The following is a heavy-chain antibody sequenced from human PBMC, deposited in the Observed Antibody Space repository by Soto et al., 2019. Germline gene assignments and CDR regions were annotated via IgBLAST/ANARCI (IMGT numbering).Heavy chain of an antibody. V-gene: IGHV4-30-2*01. Sequence: QLQLQESGSGLVKPSQTLSLTCAVSGGSISSGGYSWSWIRQPPGKGLEWIGYIYHSGSTYYNPSLKSRVTISVDRSKNQLSLKLSSVTAADTAVYYCASKCCSGGSCYPDWYFDLWGRGTLVTVSS. CDR1: GGSISSGGYS. CDR2: IYHSGST. CDR3: ASKCCSGGSCYPDWYFDL. D-gene: IGHD2-15*01. J-gene: IGHJ2*01.